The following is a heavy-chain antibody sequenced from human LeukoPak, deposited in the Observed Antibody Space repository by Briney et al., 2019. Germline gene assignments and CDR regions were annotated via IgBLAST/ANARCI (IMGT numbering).Heavy chain of an antibody. J-gene: IGHJ4*02. D-gene: IGHD2-15*01. CDR1: GGSFSGYY. V-gene: IGHV4-34*01. CDR2: INHSGST. CDR3: ASGGLGCSGGSCYLPFDY. Sequence: SETLSLTCAVYGGSFSGYYWSWIRQPPGKGLEWIGEINHSGSTNYNPSLKSRVTISVGTSKNQFSLKLSSVTAADTAVYYCASGGLGCSGGSCYLPFDYWGQGTLVTVSS.